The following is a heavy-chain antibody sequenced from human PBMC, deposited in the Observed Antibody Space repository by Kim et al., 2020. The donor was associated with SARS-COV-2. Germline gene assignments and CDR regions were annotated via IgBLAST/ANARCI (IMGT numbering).Heavy chain of an antibody. J-gene: IGHJ4*02. D-gene: IGHD5-12*01. CDR3: ARGHIVATGGYFDY. Sequence: AQKFQGRVTITADESTSTAYMELSSLRSEDTAVYYCARGHIVATGGYFDYWGQGTLVTVSS. V-gene: IGHV1-69*01.